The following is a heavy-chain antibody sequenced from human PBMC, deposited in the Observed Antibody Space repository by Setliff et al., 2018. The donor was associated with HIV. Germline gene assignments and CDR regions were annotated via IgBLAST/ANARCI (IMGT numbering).Heavy chain of an antibody. Sequence: LSLTCAVYGGSFSGYYWSWIRQPPGKGLEWIGEINHSGSTNYNPSLNSRVTISVDTSKNQFSLKLISVTAADTAVYYFARPGRASYYSYMNVWVKGTTVTVSS. D-gene: IGHD3-10*01. V-gene: IGHV4-34*01. J-gene: IGHJ6*03. CDR1: GGSFSGYY. CDR2: INHSGST. CDR3: ARPGRASYYSYMNV.